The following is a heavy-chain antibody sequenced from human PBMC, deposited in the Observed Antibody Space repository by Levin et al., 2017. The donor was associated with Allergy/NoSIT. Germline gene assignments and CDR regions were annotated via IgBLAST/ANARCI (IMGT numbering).Heavy chain of an antibody. D-gene: IGHD4-17*01. V-gene: IGHV4-30-4*01. CDR1: GDSISSGYYY. CDR3: ARFSPTTVNTFDI. CDR2: IYYSGSA. J-gene: IGHJ3*02. Sequence: SETLSLTCTVSGDSISSGYYYWSWIRQPPGKGLEWIGYIYYSGSAYYSPSLKSRITLSVDTSKNQFSLKLNSVTAADTAVYFCARFSPTTVNTFDIWGQGTMVTVSS.